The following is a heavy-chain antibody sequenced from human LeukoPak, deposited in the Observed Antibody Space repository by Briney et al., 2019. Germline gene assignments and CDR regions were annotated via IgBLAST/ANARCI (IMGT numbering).Heavy chain of an antibody. Sequence: GGSLRLSCAASGFTFSSYAMHWVRLAPGKGLEWVAVISYDGSNKYYADSVKGRFTISRDNSKNTLYLQMNSLRAEDTAVYYCARDMFQDYGLTGGYFDYWGQGTLVTVSS. J-gene: IGHJ4*02. CDR1: GFTFSSYA. CDR3: ARDMFQDYGLTGGYFDY. D-gene: IGHD4-17*01. CDR2: ISYDGSNK. V-gene: IGHV3-30*04.